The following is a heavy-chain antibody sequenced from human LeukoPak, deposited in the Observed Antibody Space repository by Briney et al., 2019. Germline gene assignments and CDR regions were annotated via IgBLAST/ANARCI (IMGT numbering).Heavy chain of an antibody. CDR2: IKQDGSEK. J-gene: IGHJ6*03. Sequence: PGGSLRLSCAASGFRFNTYRMSWVRQAPGKGLEWVANIKQDGSEKYYVDSVKGRFTISRDNAKNSLYLQMNSLRAEDTAVYYCSRADSSIAARLSRSSIFNYYYYMDVWGKGTTVTVSS. D-gene: IGHD6-6*01. CDR3: SRADSSIAARLSRSSIFNYYYYMDV. CDR1: GFRFNTYR. V-gene: IGHV3-7*01.